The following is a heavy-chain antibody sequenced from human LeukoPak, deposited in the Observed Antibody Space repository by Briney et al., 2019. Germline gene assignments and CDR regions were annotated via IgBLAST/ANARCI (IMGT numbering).Heavy chain of an antibody. J-gene: IGHJ4*02. V-gene: IGHV1-46*01. CDR2: INPSGGST. Sequence: ASVKVSCKASGYTFTSYYMHWVRQAPGQGLEWMGIINPSGGSTSYAQKFQGRVTMTRDTSTSTVYMELSSLRSEDTAVYYCARDWDDSSGYYYPGYYWGQETLVTVSS. D-gene: IGHD3-22*01. CDR3: ARDWDDSSGYYYPGYY. CDR1: GYTFTSYY.